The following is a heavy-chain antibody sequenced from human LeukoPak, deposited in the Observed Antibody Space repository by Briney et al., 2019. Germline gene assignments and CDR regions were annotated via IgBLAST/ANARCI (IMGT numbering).Heavy chain of an antibody. J-gene: IGHJ3*02. CDR1: GGSISSGDYY. CDR2: IYYSGST. Sequence: SQTLSLTCTVSGGSISSGDYYWSWIRQPPGKGLEWIGYIYYSGSTNYNPSLKSRVTISVDTSKNQFSLKLSSVTAADTAVYYCTRSGIWSLSRAFDIWGQGTMVTVSS. D-gene: IGHD3-3*01. CDR3: TRSGIWSLSRAFDI. V-gene: IGHV4-61*08.